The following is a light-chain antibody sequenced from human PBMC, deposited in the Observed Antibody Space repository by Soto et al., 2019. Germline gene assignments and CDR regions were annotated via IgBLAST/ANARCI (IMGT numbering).Light chain of an antibody. Sequence: IQMTQSTSSLSASVEDRVIITCRASQSISNHLNWYQQKPGQAPKLLIFGAPTLPSGVTSRFSGSRSGTDFTLTISSLQTEDFAIYYCQQNNSMPRTFGQGTRVEIK. CDR2: GAP. V-gene: IGKV1-39*01. CDR1: QSISNH. J-gene: IGKJ5*01. CDR3: QQNNSMPRT.